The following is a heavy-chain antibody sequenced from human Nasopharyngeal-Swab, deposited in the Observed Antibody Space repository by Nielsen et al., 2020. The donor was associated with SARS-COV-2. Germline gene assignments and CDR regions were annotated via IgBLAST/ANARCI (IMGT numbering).Heavy chain of an antibody. Sequence: GGSLRLSCKGSGYSFTSYWIGWVRQMPGKGLEWMGIIYPGDSDTRYSPSFQGQVTISADKSISTAYLQWSSLKASDTAMYYCARTYYYDSSGYYYVRAFDIWGQGTMVTVSS. V-gene: IGHV5-51*01. D-gene: IGHD3-22*01. CDR2: IYPGDSDT. J-gene: IGHJ3*02. CDR3: ARTYYYDSSGYYYVRAFDI. CDR1: GYSFTSYW.